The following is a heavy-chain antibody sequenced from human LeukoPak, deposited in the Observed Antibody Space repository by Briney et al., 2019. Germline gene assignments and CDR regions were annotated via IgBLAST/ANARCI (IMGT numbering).Heavy chain of an antibody. Sequence: ASVKVSCKASGYTFTSYFIHWVRQAPGQGLEYMGLIHPSDGSTAYAQKFQGRVTMTRDTSTSTVYMEMSSLRSEDTALYYCARQGSSRSWYRGFDYWGQGTLVTVSS. CDR3: ARQGSSRSWYRGFDY. J-gene: IGHJ4*02. V-gene: IGHV1-46*01. CDR2: IHPSDGST. D-gene: IGHD6-13*01. CDR1: GYTFTSYF.